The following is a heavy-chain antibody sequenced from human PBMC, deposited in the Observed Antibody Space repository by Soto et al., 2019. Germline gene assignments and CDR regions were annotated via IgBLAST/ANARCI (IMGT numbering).Heavy chain of an antibody. J-gene: IGHJ4*02. D-gene: IGHD2-2*01. V-gene: IGHV1-24*01. CDR1: GDALARIS. CDR3: ASYAGYPHW. CDR2: FDPENGET. Sequence: GTSVKLTCKVSGDALARISIHWVRQAPGKGLEWMGGFDPENGETFYTQKFQGRVTMTEDTSTDTAYMALSSLRSEDTAVYYCASYAGYPHWWGQGTLVTVSS.